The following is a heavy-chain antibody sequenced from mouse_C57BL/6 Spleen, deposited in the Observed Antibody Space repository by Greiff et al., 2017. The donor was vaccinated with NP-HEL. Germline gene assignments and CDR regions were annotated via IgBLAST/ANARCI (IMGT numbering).Heavy chain of an antibody. V-gene: IGHV14-3*01. J-gene: IGHJ2*01. Sequence: EVQLQQSVAELVRPGASVKLSCTASGFNIKNTYMHWVKQRPEQGLEWIGRIDPANGNTKYASKFQGKATITADTSSNTAYLHLSSLTSEDTAIYYGARSAYDGYWGHYFDYWGQGTTLTVSS. CDR1: GFNIKNTY. CDR2: IDPANGNT. CDR3: ARSAYDGYWGHYFDY. D-gene: IGHD2-3*01.